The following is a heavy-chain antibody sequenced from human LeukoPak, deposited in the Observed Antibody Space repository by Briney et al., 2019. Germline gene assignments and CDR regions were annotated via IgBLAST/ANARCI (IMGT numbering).Heavy chain of an antibody. Sequence: GGSLRLSCAASGFTFSSYSMNWVRQAPGKGLEWVSSISSTGTHIYYADSVKGRFTISRNNAKNSLYPQMNSLRAEDTAVYYCARGASSGYYYDAFDIWGQGTMVTVSS. CDR3: ARGASSGYYYDAFDI. CDR2: ISSTGTHI. V-gene: IGHV3-21*01. CDR1: GFTFSSYS. J-gene: IGHJ3*02. D-gene: IGHD3-22*01.